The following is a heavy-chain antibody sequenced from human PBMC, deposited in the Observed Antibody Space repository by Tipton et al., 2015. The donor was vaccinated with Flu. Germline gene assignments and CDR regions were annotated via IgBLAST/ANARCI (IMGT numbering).Heavy chain of an antibody. J-gene: IGHJ5*01. CDR3: ARRAYSNYVSVPKNWFDS. Sequence: TLSLTCSVSGDSIASDYYWGWIRQPPGKGLEWIANIHHSGTTYFNPSLRSRVSIIRDKSKNQFSLKLSFVAAADTAVYYCARRAYSNYVSVPKNWFDSWGQGILVTVSS. CDR1: GDSIASDYY. V-gene: IGHV4-38-2*01. CDR2: IHHSGTT. D-gene: IGHD4-11*01.